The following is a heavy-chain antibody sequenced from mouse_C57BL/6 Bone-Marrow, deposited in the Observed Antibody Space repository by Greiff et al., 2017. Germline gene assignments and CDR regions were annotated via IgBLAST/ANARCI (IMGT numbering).Heavy chain of an antibody. CDR2: IDPNSGGT. CDR1: GYTFTSYW. Sequence: QVQLQQPGAELVKPGASVKLSCKASGYTFTSYWMHLVKQRPGRGLEWIGRIDPNSGGTKYNEKFKSKATLTVDKPSSTAYMQLSSLTSEDAAVYYCARCYPYGSSYGGAMDYWGQGTSVTVSS. V-gene: IGHV1-72*01. CDR3: ARCYPYGSSYGGAMDY. J-gene: IGHJ4*01. D-gene: IGHD1-1*01.